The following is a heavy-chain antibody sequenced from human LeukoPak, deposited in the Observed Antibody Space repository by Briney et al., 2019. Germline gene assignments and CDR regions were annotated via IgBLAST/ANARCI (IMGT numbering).Heavy chain of an antibody. D-gene: IGHD3-3*01. CDR1: GFTFSSYA. Sequence: GGSLRLSCAASGFTFSSYAMSWVRQAPGKGLEGVSAISGSGGSTYYADSVKGRFTISRDNSKNTLYLQMNSLRAEDTAVYYCAKDPLGYYHNTWGQGTLVTVSS. CDR3: AKDPLGYYHNT. V-gene: IGHV3-23*01. J-gene: IGHJ5*02. CDR2: ISGSGGST.